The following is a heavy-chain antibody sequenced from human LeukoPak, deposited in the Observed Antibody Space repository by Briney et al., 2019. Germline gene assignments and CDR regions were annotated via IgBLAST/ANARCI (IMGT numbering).Heavy chain of an antibody. Sequence: GGSLRLSCTASGFTFGDYAMSWFRQAPGKGLEWVGFIRSKAYGGTTEYAASVKGRFTISRDNAKNSLYLQMNSLRAEDTAVYYCARAPRGYSYGYHLDYWGQGTLVTVSS. D-gene: IGHD5-18*01. CDR2: IRSKAYGGTT. V-gene: IGHV3-49*03. CDR1: GFTFGDYA. CDR3: ARAPRGYSYGYHLDY. J-gene: IGHJ4*02.